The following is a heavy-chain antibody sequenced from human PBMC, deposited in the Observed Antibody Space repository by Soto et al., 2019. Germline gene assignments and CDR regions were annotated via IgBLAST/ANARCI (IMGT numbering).Heavy chain of an antibody. J-gene: IGHJ2*01. CDR2: INAGNGNT. D-gene: IGHD1-26*01. Sequence: QVQLVQSGAEVKKPGASVKVSCKASGYTFTSYAMHWVRQAPGQRLEWMGWINAGNGNTKYSQKFQGRVTITRDTSASTAYMELSSLRSEDTAVCYCARGGSLYGYFDLWGRGTLVTVSS. CDR1: GYTFTSYA. CDR3: ARGGSLYGYFDL. V-gene: IGHV1-3*01.